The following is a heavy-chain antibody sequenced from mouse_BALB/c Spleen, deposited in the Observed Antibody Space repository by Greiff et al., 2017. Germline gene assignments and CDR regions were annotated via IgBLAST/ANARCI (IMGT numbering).Heavy chain of an antibody. V-gene: IGHV1-14*01. D-gene: IGHD2-3*01. CDR2: INPYNDGT. J-gene: IGHJ4*01. CDR3: AMGYYVGAMDY. CDR1: GYTFTSYV. Sequence: HLVESGPELVKPGASVKMSCKASGYTFTSYVMHWVKQKPGQGLEWIGYINPYNDGTKYNEKFKGKATLTSDKSSSTAYMELSSLTSEDSAVYYCAMGYYVGAMDYWGQGTSVTVSS.